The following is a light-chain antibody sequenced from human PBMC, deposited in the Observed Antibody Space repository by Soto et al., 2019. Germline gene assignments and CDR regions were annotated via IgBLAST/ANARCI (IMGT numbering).Light chain of an antibody. CDR1: QSINYNY. CDR3: QQYADSPRT. V-gene: IGKV3D-20*01. Sequence: EIVLTQSPATLSLSPGERATLSCGASQSINYNYLAWYQQKPGLAPRPLIYDASSRATGIPDRFSGSGSGTDFTLTISRLEPEDFAVYYCQQYADSPRTFGQGTKVEIK. J-gene: IGKJ1*01. CDR2: DAS.